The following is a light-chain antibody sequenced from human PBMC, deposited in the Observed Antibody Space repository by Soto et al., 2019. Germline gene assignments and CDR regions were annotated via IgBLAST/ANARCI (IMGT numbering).Light chain of an antibody. CDR3: QQYYSYPLT. CDR1: QGISSY. Sequence: IQMTQSPSSFSASTGDRVTITCRASQGISSYLAWYQQKPGKAPKLLIYAASTLQSGVPSRFSGSGSGTDFTLTISCLQSEDFATYYCQQYYSYPLTFGGGTKV. V-gene: IGKV1-8*01. CDR2: AAS. J-gene: IGKJ4*01.